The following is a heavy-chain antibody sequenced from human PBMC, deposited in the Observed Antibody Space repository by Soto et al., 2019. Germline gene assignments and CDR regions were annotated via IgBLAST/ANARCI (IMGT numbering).Heavy chain of an antibody. Sequence: QVQLVESGGGLVKPGGSLRLSCTASGFSFGDYYMSWIRQAPGKGLEWISYISGSGRTIDFADSVKRRFTISRDNANKSLYLHMNSLSAEDTAVYYCARDHGNWFDPWGQGTLVSVSS. CDR2: ISGSGRTI. CDR1: GFSFGDYY. J-gene: IGHJ5*02. CDR3: ARDHGNWFDP. V-gene: IGHV3-11*01.